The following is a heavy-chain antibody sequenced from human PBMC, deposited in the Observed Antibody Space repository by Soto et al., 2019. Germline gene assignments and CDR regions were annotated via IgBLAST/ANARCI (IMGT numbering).Heavy chain of an antibody. J-gene: IGHJ4*02. V-gene: IGHV4-59*08. CDR2: TDYSGNT. CDR3: ARAVGAPPSYLDS. Sequence: PSETLSLTCTVSSDSISSYYWIWIRQSPGKGLEWIGYTDYSGNTNYNPSLKSRVTISGDTSKNQFSLRLSSVTAADTAVYYCARAVGAPPSYLDSWAQRPLVPVSS. D-gene: IGHD4-17*01. CDR1: SDSISSYY.